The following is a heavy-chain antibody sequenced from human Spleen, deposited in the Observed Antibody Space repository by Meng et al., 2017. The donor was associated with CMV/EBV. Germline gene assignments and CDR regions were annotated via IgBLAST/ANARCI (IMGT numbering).Heavy chain of an antibody. CDR3: GRGGGSEI. D-gene: IGHD2-15*01. CDR1: GFTFTSYW. Sequence: LRLSCVASGFTFTSYWMHWVRQTPGKGLVWVSRINDDGSYTNYADSVKGRFTISRDNAKNTLYLQMNSLRVEDTAMYYCGRGGGSEIWGQGTMVTVSS. CDR2: INDDGSYT. V-gene: IGHV3-74*01. J-gene: IGHJ3*02.